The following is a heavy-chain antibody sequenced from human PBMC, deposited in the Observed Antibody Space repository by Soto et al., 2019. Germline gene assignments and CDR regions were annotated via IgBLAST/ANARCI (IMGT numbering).Heavy chain of an antibody. CDR2: IYHSGST. CDR3: ARRANYYGH. J-gene: IGHJ4*02. V-gene: IGHV4-39*01. D-gene: IGHD2-8*01. Sequence: PSETLSLTCTVSGGSISSGTYYWGWIRQPPGKGLEWIGSIYHSGSTYYKPSLRSRVTISVDTSNNQFSLKLYSLTAADTAVYYCARRANYYGHWGQGTLVTVSS. CDR1: GGSISSGTYY.